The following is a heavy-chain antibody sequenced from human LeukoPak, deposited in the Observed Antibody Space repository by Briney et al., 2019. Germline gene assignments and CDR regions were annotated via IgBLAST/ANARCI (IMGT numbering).Heavy chain of an antibody. D-gene: IGHD3-10*01. CDR3: ARSDGYGLVGI. CDR1: GGSISSSNW. V-gene: IGHV4-4*02. CDR2: IYHSGST. J-gene: IGHJ3*02. Sequence: SETLSLTCAVSGGSISSSNWWSWVRQPPGKGLEWIGEIYHSGSTYYNPSLKSRVTISVDTSKNHFSLNLSSVTAADTAVYYCARSDGYGLVGIWGQGTMVTVSS.